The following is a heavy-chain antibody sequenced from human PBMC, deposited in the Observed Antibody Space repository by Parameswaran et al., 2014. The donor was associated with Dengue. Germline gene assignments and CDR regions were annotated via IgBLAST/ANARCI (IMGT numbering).Heavy chain of an antibody. CDR2: ISAYNGNT. D-gene: IGHD6-19*01. Sequence: WVRQAPGQGLEWMGWISAYNGNTNYAQKLQGRVTMTTDTSTSTAYMELRSLRSDDTAVYYCARFPVKGRWLVYWGQGTLVTVSS. V-gene: IGHV1-18*01. J-gene: IGHJ4*02. CDR3: ARFPVKGRWLVY.